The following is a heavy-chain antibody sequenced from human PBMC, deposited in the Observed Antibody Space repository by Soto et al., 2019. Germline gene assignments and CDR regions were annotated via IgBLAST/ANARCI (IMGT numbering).Heavy chain of an antibody. V-gene: IGHV1-8*01. CDR1: GYTFTSYD. CDR2: MNPNSGNT. D-gene: IGHD6-6*01. CDR3: ARRCNRPNCYGMDV. J-gene: IGHJ6*02. Sequence: ASVKVSCKASGYTFTSYDINWVRQATGQGLEWMGWMNPNSGNTGYAQKFQGRVTMTRNTPISTAYMELSSLRSEDTAVYFCARRCNRPNCYGMDVWGQGTTVTVSS.